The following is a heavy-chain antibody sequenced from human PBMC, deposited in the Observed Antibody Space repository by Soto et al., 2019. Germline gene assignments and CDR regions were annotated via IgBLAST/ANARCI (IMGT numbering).Heavy chain of an antibody. J-gene: IGHJ4*02. CDR2: IIPIFGTA. CDR3: ARDSSLLGSSWSHYFDY. CDR1: GGTFSSYA. V-gene: IGHV1-69*01. Sequence: QVQLVQSGAEVKKPGSLVKVSCKASGGTFSSYAISWVRQAPGQGHEWMGGIIPIFGTANYAQKFQGRVTITADESTSTAYMEVSSLRSEDTAVYYCARDSSLLGSSWSHYFDYWVQGTLVTVSS. D-gene: IGHD6-13*01.